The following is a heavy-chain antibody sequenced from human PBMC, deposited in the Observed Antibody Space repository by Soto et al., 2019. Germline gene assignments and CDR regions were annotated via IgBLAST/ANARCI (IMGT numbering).Heavy chain of an antibody. D-gene: IGHD2-2*01. Sequence: QVQLVESGGGVVHPGRSLRLSCAASGFTFSSYGMHWVRQAPGKGLEWVAVISYDGSNKYYADSVKGRFTISRDNSKNTLYLQMNSLRAEDMAVYYCAKDIRVPLGYCSSTSCPPSFGMDVWGQGTTVTVSS. J-gene: IGHJ6*02. V-gene: IGHV3-30*18. CDR3: AKDIRVPLGYCSSTSCPPSFGMDV. CDR2: ISYDGSNK. CDR1: GFTFSSYG.